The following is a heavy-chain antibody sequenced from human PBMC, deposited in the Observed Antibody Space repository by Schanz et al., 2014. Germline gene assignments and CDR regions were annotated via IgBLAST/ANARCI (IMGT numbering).Heavy chain of an antibody. CDR2: IFFRGST. CDR1: GGSISSGGYS. Sequence: QVQLQESGPGLVKPSQTLSLTCAVSGGSISSGGYSWSWIRQPPGKGLEWIGYIFFRGSTYYNPSLKSRVTIPIDTSKTQSSLRRTPVTAADTAVYYCYGMDVWGQGTTVTVSS. V-gene: IGHV4-30-4*07. CDR3: YGMDV. J-gene: IGHJ6*02.